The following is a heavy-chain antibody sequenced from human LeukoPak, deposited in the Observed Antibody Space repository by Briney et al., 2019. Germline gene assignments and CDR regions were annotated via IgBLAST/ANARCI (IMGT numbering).Heavy chain of an antibody. J-gene: IGHJ4*02. CDR1: GFTFSSYG. CDR3: AKDRYGSGNNYLDA. Sequence: GGSLRLSCVASGFTFSSYGMHWVRQAPGKGLEWVVVISYDGSNKYYVDSVKGRFTTSRDNSMNTLYLQINSLGPEDTAVYYCAKDRYGSGNNYLDAWGQGTLVTVSS. D-gene: IGHD3-10*01. CDR2: ISYDGSNK. V-gene: IGHV3-30*18.